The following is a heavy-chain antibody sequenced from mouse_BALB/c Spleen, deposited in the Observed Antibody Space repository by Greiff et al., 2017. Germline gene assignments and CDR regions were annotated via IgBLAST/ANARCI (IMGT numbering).Heavy chain of an antibody. J-gene: IGHJ2*01. CDR3: ARGGYGNFDY. V-gene: IGHV5-9-4*01. D-gene: IGHD1-1*01. CDR2: ISSGGSYT. Sequence: EVQRVESGGGLVKPGGSLKLSCAASGFTFSSYAMSWVRQSPEKRLEWVAEISSGGSYTYYPDTVTGRFTISRYNAKNTLYLEMSSLRSEDTAMYYCARGGYGNFDYWGQGTTLTVSS. CDR1: GFTFSSYA.